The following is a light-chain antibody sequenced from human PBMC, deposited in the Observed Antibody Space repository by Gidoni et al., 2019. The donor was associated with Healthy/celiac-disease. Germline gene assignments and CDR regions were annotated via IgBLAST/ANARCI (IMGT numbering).Light chain of an antibody. CDR2: GAS. V-gene: IGKV3-15*01. CDR3: QQYNNWPLT. Sequence: EIVMTQSPATLSVSPGERATLSCRASQSVSSNLAWYQQKPGQAPRRLIYGASTRATGIPARFSGSGSGTEFTLTNSSLQSEDFAVYYCQQYNNWPLTFGGGTKVEIK. CDR1: QSVSSN. J-gene: IGKJ4*01.